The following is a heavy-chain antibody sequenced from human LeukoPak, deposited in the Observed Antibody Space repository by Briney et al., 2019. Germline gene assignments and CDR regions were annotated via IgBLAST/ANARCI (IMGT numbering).Heavy chain of an antibody. CDR1: GYTFTSYY. CDR2: INPSGGSK. Sequence: ASVTVSCTASGYTFTSYYMHWVRQAPGQGLEWMGIINPSGGSKSYAQKFQGRVTMTRDTSTSTVYVELSSLRSEDTAVYYCARDQGLSGWYGETTDYWGQGTLVTVSS. V-gene: IGHV1-46*01. CDR3: ARDQGLSGWYGETTDY. J-gene: IGHJ4*02. D-gene: IGHD6-19*01.